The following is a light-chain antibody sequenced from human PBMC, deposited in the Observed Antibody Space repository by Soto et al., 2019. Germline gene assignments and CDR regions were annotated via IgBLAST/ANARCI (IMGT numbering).Light chain of an antibody. CDR2: EVS. J-gene: IGLJ1*01. Sequence: QSALTQPASVSGSPGQSITISCTGGSSDIGGYNYVSWFQQHPGKAPKLMIYEVSNRPSGVSDRFSGSKSGNTASLTISGLQADDEADYYCSSYTTSSTLEVFGTGTKVTVL. V-gene: IGLV2-14*01. CDR3: SSYTTSSTLEV. CDR1: SSDIGGYNY.